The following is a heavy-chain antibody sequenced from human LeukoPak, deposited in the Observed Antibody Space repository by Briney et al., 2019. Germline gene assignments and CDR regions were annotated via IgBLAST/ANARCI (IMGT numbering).Heavy chain of an antibody. CDR1: GFTVSSNY. D-gene: IGHD5-18*01. CDR3: AREISSGWTAIVRRRDAFDI. CDR2: IYSGGST. Sequence: GGSLRLSCAASGFTVSSNYMNWARQAPGKGLEWVSVIYSGGSTYYADSMKGRFTISRDNSKNTLYLQMNSLRAEDTAVYYCAREISSGWTAIVRRRDAFDIWGQGTMVTVSS. J-gene: IGHJ3*02. V-gene: IGHV3-66*02.